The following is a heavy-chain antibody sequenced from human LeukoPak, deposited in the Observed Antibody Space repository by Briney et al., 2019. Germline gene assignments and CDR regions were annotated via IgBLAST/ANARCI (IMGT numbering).Heavy chain of an antibody. J-gene: IGHJ5*02. Sequence: SETLSLTCSVSGGSITSYYWSWIRQPPGKGLEWIGEINHSGSTNYNPSLKSRVTISVDTSKNQFSLKLSSVTAADTAVYYCARVWRMGSSSWYLNGPPNWFDPWGQGTLVTVSS. CDR3: ARVWRMGSSSWYLNGPPNWFDP. CDR1: GGSITSYY. CDR2: INHSGST. V-gene: IGHV4-34*01. D-gene: IGHD6-13*01.